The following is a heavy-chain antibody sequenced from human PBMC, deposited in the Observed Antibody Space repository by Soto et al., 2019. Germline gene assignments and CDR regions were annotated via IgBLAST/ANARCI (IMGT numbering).Heavy chain of an antibody. V-gene: IGHV1-69*06. CDR1: GATFSSYA. Sequence: QVQLVESGGGVVQPGSSVKVSCKLSGATFSSYAMSWVRQAPGQGLEWIGGIIPFFGTPNYAQKFQGRVTITADTSTATSYMELSSLRSDDTAVYYCARDKGAYYSHLVYWGQGTLVTVSS. J-gene: IGHJ4*02. D-gene: IGHD3-22*01. CDR3: ARDKGAYYSHLVY. CDR2: IIPFFGTP.